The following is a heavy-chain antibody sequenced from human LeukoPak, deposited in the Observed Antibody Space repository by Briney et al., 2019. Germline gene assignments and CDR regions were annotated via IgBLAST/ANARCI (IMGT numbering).Heavy chain of an antibody. V-gene: IGHV3-23*01. D-gene: IGHD3-16*01. CDR2: ISPSGGIT. CDR1: GSTLSSHG. Sequence: GGTLRLSCAASGSTLSSHGMNWVRQAPGKGLEWVSGISPSGGITYYTDSVKGRFTISRDNSKNTQSLQMNSLRAEDTAVYYCAKDDDWGRYKHWGQGTLVTVSS. J-gene: IGHJ1*01. CDR3: AKDDDWGRYKH.